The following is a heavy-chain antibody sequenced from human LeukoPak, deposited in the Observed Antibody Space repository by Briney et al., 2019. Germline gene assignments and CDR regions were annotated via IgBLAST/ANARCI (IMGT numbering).Heavy chain of an antibody. CDR3: AKDGGLWVSAHWGDS. D-gene: IGHD7-27*01. Sequence: GGSLRLSCAASGFTFSSYTMSWVRQAPGKGLEWVSYADSVKGRFTVSGDNSKNTLYLQMNSLRAEDTAVYYCAKDGGLWVSAHWGDSWGRGTLVTVSS. V-gene: IGHV3-23*01. J-gene: IGHJ4*02. CDR1: GFTFSSYT.